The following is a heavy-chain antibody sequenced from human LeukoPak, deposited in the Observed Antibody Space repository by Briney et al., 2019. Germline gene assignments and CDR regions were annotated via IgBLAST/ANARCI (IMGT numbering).Heavy chain of an antibody. CDR1: GFTFSTYW. J-gene: IGHJ2*01. D-gene: IGHD6-13*01. CDR3: AREQEAAGNWFSDL. CDR2: IHRDGTST. Sequence: GGSLRLSCAASGFTFSTYWMHWAPHIPGKGLVWVSRIHRDGTSTHYADAVRGRFSISRDNAEDTLYLQMNSLRAEDTAIYYCAREQEAAGNWFSDLWGRGTLVTVSS. V-gene: IGHV3-74*01.